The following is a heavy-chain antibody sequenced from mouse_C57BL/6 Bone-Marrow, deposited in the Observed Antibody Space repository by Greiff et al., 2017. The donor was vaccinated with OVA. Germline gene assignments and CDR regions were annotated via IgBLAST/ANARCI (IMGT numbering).Heavy chain of an antibody. D-gene: IGHD1-1*01. CDR2: IYPGSGNT. J-gene: IGHJ2*01. Sequence: QVQLQQSGPELVKPGASVKISCKASGYSFTSYYIHWVKQRPGQGLEWIGWIYPGSGNTKYNENFKGKATLTADTSSSTAYMQLSSLTSEDSAVYYCAFITTAPFDYWGQGTTLTVSS. CDR3: AFITTAPFDY. CDR1: GYSFTSYY. V-gene: IGHV1-66*01.